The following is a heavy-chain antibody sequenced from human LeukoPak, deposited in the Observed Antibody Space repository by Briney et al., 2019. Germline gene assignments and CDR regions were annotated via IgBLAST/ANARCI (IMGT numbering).Heavy chain of an antibody. D-gene: IGHD6-19*01. CDR3: AMDTYSSATY. CDR1: GGSFSGYY. V-gene: IGHV4-34*01. J-gene: IGHJ4*02. Sequence: PSETLSLTCAVYGGSFSGYYWSWIRQPPGEVLEWIGEINHSGSTNYNPSLKSRVTISVDTSKNQFSLKLSSVTAADTAVYYCAMDTYSSATYWGQGTLVTVSS. CDR2: INHSGST.